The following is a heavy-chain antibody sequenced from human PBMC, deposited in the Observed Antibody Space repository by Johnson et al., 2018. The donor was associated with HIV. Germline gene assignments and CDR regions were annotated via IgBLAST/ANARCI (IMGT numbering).Heavy chain of an antibody. J-gene: IGHJ3*02. CDR3: ARSRGGSSEDAFDI. Sequence: VQLVESGGGVARPGGSLRLSCEGSGFIFDEYDMSWVRQTPGKGLEWVSGINWNGGSTGYADSVKGRFTISRDNAKNSLYLQMNSLRAEDTAFYYCARSRGGSSEDAFDIWGQGTMVTVSS. V-gene: IGHV3-20*04. CDR1: GFIFDEYD. CDR2: INWNGGST. D-gene: IGHD1-26*01.